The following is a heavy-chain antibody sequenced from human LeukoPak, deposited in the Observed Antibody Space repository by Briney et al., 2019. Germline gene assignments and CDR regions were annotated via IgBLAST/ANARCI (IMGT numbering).Heavy chain of an antibody. CDR2: INSDGSST. CDR3: ARDLGRGSYSLYYFDY. V-gene: IGHV3-74*01. J-gene: IGHJ4*02. Sequence: GGSLRLSCAASGFTFGSYWMHWVRQAPGKGLVWVSHINSDGSSTSYADSVKGRFTISRDNAKNTLYLQMNSLRAEDTAVYYCARDLGRGSYSLYYFDYWGQGTLVTVSS. CDR1: GFTFGSYW. D-gene: IGHD3-16*01.